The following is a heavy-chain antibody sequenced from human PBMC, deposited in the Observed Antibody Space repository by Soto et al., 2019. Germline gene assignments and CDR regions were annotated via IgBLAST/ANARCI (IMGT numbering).Heavy chain of an antibody. Sequence: SVKVSCKTSGFTFTNSAIQWVRQARGERLEWIGWIGVGTGNARYAQKFQDRVTITRGMSTGTAYVELRKLRSDDTAVYYCARDQVGLVWFDPWGLGTLVTDSS. D-gene: IGHD3-9*01. J-gene: IGHJ5*02. CDR3: ARDQVGLVWFDP. V-gene: IGHV1-58*02. CDR1: GFTFTNSA. CDR2: IGVGTGNA.